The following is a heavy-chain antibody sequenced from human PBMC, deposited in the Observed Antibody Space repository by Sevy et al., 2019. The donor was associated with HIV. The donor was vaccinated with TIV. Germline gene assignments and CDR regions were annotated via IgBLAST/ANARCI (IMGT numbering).Heavy chain of an antibody. Sequence: GGSLRLSCAASGFTFSSYGMHWVRQAPGKGLEWVAVISYDGSNKYYADSVKGRFTISRDNSKNTLYLQMNSLRAEDTVVYYCAKADSSGFEVDGDYYYYYGMDVWGQGTTVTVSS. J-gene: IGHJ6*02. CDR3: AKADSSGFEVDGDYYYYYGMDV. D-gene: IGHD6-19*01. CDR1: GFTFSSYG. V-gene: IGHV3-30*18. CDR2: ISYDGSNK.